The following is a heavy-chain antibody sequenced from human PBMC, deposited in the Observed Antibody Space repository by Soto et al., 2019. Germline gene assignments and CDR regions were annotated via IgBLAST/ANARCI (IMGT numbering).Heavy chain of an antibody. CDR1: GGSFSGYY. CDR2: INHSGST. D-gene: IGHD6-13*01. V-gene: IGHV4-34*01. Sequence: PSETLSLTCAVYGGSFSGYYWSWISKTPGKGLEWIGEINHSGSTNYNPSLKSRVTISVDTSKNQFSLKLSSVTAADTAVYYCARASITPDSSSWSSNLFGPWGQGTLVTVSS. J-gene: IGHJ5*02. CDR3: ARASITPDSSSWSSNLFGP.